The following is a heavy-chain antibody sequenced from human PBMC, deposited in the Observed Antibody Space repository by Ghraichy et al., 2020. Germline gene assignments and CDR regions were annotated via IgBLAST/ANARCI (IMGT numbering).Heavy chain of an antibody. J-gene: IGHJ2*01. Sequence: GGSLRLSCAASGFTFSNFVISWVRQAPGKGLEWVSAFRDSDGSTHYVDSVKGRFTISRDTSKNTLYLQMNSLRAEDTAVYSCVKVGDGPGWYYGLWGRGTLVTVSS. D-gene: IGHD3-16*01. CDR3: VKVGDGPGWYYGL. CDR1: GFTFSNFV. V-gene: IGHV3-23*01. CDR2: FRDSDGST.